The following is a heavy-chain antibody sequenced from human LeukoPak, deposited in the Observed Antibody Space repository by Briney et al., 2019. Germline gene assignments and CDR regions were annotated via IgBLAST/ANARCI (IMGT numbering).Heavy chain of an antibody. CDR2: IYSGGTT. D-gene: IGHD3-22*01. V-gene: IGHV3-53*01. J-gene: IGHJ4*02. CDR1: GFTVSSNY. Sequence: GGSLRLSCAASGFTVSSNYMTWVRQAPGKGLEWVSVIYSGGTTYYADSVKGRFTISRDNSKNALYLQMNSLRAEGTAVYYCARDGYDSNGYSGYWGQGTLVTVSS. CDR3: ARDGYDSNGYSGY.